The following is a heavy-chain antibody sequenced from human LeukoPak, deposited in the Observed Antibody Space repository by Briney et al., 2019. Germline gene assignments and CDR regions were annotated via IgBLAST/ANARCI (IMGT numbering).Heavy chain of an antibody. CDR3: ARDWGYCSSTSCYVSGSYFDY. CDR2: ISSSSSTI. D-gene: IGHD2-2*01. J-gene: IGHJ4*02. Sequence: GGSLRLSCAASGFTFSSYSMNWVRQAPGKGLEWVSYISSSSSTIYYADSVKGRFTISRDNAKNSLYLQMNSLRAEDTAVYYCARDWGYCSSTSCYVSGSYFDYWGQGTLVTVSS. V-gene: IGHV3-48*04. CDR1: GFTFSSYS.